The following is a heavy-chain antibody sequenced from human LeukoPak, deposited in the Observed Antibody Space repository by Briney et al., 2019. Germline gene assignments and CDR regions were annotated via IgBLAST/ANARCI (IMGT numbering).Heavy chain of an antibody. J-gene: IGHJ6*02. CDR3: ARAYGDYVNYYYGMDV. CDR2: IYHSGST. Sequence: PSGTLSLTCAVSGGSISSSNWWSWVRQPPGKGLEWIGQIYHSGSTNYNPSLKSRVTISVDTSKNQFSLKLSSVTAADTAVYYCARAYGDYVNYYYGMDVWGQGTTVTVSS. V-gene: IGHV4-4*02. CDR1: GGSISSSNW. D-gene: IGHD4-17*01.